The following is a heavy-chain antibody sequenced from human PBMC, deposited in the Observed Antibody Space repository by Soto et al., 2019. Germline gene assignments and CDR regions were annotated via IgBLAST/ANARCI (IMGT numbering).Heavy chain of an antibody. V-gene: IGHV3-9*01. J-gene: IGHJ4*02. CDR2: ISWNSGSI. CDR3: AKDPELGGGAYFDY. D-gene: IGHD7-27*01. Sequence: GGSLRLSCAASGFTFDDYAMHWVRQAPGKGLEWVSGISWNSGSIGDADFLKGRITISRDNAKNSLDLQMNSLRAEDRALYYCAKDPELGGGAYFDYWGQGTLVTVSS. CDR1: GFTFDDYA.